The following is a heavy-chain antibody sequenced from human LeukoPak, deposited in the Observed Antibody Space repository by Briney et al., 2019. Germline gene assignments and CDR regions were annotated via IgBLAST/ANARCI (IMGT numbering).Heavy chain of an antibody. D-gene: IGHD6-19*01. V-gene: IGHV3-7*01. Sequence: GGSLRLSCAASAFTFSSYSMTWVRQAPGKGLEWVANINQDGTDKYYVDPVKGRFTISRDNAKNSLYLQMNSLRAEDTAVYYCARGGRIAVHFAGEYWGQGILVTVSS. CDR2: INQDGTDK. CDR1: AFTFSSYS. CDR3: ARGGRIAVHFAGEY. J-gene: IGHJ4*02.